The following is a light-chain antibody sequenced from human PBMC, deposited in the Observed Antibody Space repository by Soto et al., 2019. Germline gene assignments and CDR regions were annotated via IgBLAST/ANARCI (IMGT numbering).Light chain of an antibody. V-gene: IGKV3-15*01. CDR1: QSVSSN. Sequence: EIVMTQSPATLSVSPGERATLSCRASQSVSSNLAWYQQKPGQAPRLLIYGASTRATGIPARFSGSGSGTEFTLTISSLQSEDFAVYYCQQYYTVPLTFGGGTKVEIK. J-gene: IGKJ4*01. CDR2: GAS. CDR3: QQYYTVPLT.